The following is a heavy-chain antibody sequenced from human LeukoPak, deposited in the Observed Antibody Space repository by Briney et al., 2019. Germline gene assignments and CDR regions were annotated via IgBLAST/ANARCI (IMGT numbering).Heavy chain of an antibody. D-gene: IGHD3-22*01. CDR3: AKDFDSNGYYYLSPDYFQR. J-gene: IGHJ1*01. Sequence: GGSLRLSCAGSGFTFSSYAISWVRKAPGKGLRLVSGISGNGGNTYYADSVKGRFTSSRDNSKNTLHLQMQSLRAEDTAVYYCAKDFDSNGYYYLSPDYFQRWGQGTLVTVSS. CDR2: ISGNGGNT. CDR1: GFTFSSYA. V-gene: IGHV3-23*01.